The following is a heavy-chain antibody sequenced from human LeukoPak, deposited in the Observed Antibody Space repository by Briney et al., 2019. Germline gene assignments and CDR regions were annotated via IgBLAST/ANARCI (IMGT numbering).Heavy chain of an antibody. CDR3: ARVGRYGGYLYYFDY. J-gene: IGHJ4*02. V-gene: IGHV3-74*01. D-gene: IGHD5-12*01. CDR1: GFTFSTYW. Sequence: PGGSLRLSCAASGFTFSTYWVHWVRQAPGKGLVWVSRINPDGSRTDYAGSVKGRFTISRDNSKNTLYLQMSSLRAEDTAVYYCARVGRYGGYLYYFDYWGQGTLVTVSS. CDR2: INPDGSRT.